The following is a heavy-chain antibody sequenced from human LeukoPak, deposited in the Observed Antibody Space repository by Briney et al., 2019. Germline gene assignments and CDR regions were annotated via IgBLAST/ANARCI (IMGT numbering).Heavy chain of an antibody. J-gene: IGHJ4*02. V-gene: IGHV4-34*01. CDR3: ARVVLYDFWSGYQYFDY. CDR2: INHSGST. D-gene: IGHD3-3*01. CDR1: GGSFSGYY. Sequence: SETLSLTCAVYGGSFSGYYWSWIRQPPGKGLEWIGEINHSGSTNYNPSLKSRVTISVDTSKNQFSLKLSSVTAADTAVYYCARVVLYDFWSGYQYFDYWGQGTLATVSS.